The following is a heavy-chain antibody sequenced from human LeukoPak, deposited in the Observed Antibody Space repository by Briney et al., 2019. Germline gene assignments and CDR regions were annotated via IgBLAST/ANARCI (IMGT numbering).Heavy chain of an antibody. J-gene: IGHJ4*02. CDR3: AGLGCSSTTCFDY. Sequence: GGSLRLSCAASGFTFSSYSMNWVRQAPGKGLEWVSYISSSSSTIYYADSVKGRFTISRDNAKNSLYLQMNSLRAEDTAVYYCAGLGCSSTTCFDYWGQGTLVTVSS. V-gene: IGHV3-48*01. CDR1: GFTFSSYS. CDR2: ISSSSSTI. D-gene: IGHD2-2*01.